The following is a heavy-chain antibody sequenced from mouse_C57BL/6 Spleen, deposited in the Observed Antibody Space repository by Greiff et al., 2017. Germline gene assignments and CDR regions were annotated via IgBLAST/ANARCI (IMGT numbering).Heavy chain of an antibody. Sequence: EVQVVESGGGLVQPGGSMKLSCVASGFTFSNYWMNWVRQSPEKGLEWVAQIRLKSDNYATHYAESVKGRFTISRDDSKSSVYLQMNNLRAEDTGIYYCTGVGDYAMDYWGQGTSVTVSS. J-gene: IGHJ4*01. V-gene: IGHV6-3*01. D-gene: IGHD4-1*01. CDR1: GFTFSNYW. CDR3: TGVGDYAMDY. CDR2: IRLKSDNYAT.